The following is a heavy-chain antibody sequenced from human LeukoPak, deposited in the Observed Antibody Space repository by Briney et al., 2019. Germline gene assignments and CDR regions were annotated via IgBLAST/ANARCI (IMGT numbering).Heavy chain of an antibody. V-gene: IGHV3-66*01. CDR2: IYNGDNT. Sequence: GGSLRLSCAASRFTVSNNHMNWVRQAPGKGLEWVSVIYNGDNTYYADSVQGRFTISKDNSKNTLYLQMNSLRPEDTAVYFCARASRWLAFDNWGQGTLDTVSS. D-gene: IGHD6-19*01. CDR3: ARASRWLAFDN. CDR1: RFTVSNNH. J-gene: IGHJ4*02.